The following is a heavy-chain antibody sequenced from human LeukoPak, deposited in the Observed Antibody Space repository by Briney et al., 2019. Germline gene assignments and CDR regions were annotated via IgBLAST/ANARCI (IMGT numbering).Heavy chain of an antibody. CDR1: GFTFSSYS. D-gene: IGHD6-6*01. CDR2: TSYDESNK. V-gene: IGHV3-30*03. Sequence: GGPLRLSCAASGFTFSSYSMNWVRQDPGKGLEWVAVTSYDESNKYYADSVKGRFTISRDNSKKTLYLQMNSLRDEDTAIYYCARVVVSSSSDYFDYWGQGTLVIVSS. J-gene: IGHJ4*02. CDR3: ARVVVSSSSDYFDY.